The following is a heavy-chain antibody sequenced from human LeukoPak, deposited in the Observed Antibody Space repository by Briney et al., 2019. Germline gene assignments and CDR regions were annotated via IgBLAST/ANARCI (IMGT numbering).Heavy chain of an antibody. Sequence: ASVKVSCKASGYTFTSYGIIWVRQAPGQGLEWMGWISAYNGNTNYAQKVQGRITMTTDRSTSTAYMELRSLRPDDTAVYYCARDNLGFDYWGQGTLVTVS. V-gene: IGHV1-18*01. J-gene: IGHJ4*02. CDR2: ISAYNGNT. CDR1: GYTFTSYG. D-gene: IGHD7-27*01. CDR3: ARDNLGFDY.